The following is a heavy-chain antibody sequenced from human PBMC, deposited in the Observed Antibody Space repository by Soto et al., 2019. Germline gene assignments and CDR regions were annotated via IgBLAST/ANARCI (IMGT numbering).Heavy chain of an antibody. D-gene: IGHD3-16*02. V-gene: IGHV2-5*02. CDR3: AHRRIDLYYDYVWGSYRYTSDFDY. J-gene: IGHJ4*02. CDR1: GFSLSTSGVG. Sequence: QITLKESGPTLVKPTQTLTLTCTFSGFSLSTSGVGVGWIRQPPGKALEWLALIYWDDDKRYSPSLKSRLTITKDTSKNQVVLTMTNMDPVDTATYSCAHRRIDLYYDYVWGSYRYTSDFDYWGQGTLVTVSS. CDR2: IYWDDDK.